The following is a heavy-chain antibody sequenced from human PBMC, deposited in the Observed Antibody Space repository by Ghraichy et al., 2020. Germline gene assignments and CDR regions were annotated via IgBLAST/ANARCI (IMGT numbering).Heavy chain of an antibody. CDR1: GGTFSSYA. V-gene: IGHV1-69*13. Sequence: SVKVSCKASGGTFSSYAISWVRQAPGQGLEWMGGIIPIFGTANYAQKFQGRVTITADESTSTAYMELSSLRSEDTAVYYCASSRKAAAGTGYYYYGMDVWGQGTTVTVSS. CDR2: IIPIFGTA. D-gene: IGHD6-13*01. J-gene: IGHJ6*02. CDR3: ASSRKAAAGTGYYYYGMDV.